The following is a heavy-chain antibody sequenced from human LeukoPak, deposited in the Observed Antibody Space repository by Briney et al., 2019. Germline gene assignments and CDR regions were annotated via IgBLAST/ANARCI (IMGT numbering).Heavy chain of an antibody. CDR3: ARPHYYDSSGYYTDY. D-gene: IGHD3-22*01. CDR2: ISSSSSYI. CDR1: GFTFSSYS. Sequence: GGSLRLSCAASGFTFSSYSMNWVRQAPGEGLEWVSSISSSSSYIYYADSVKGRFTISRDNAKNSLYLQMNSLRAEDTAVYYCARPHYYDSSGYYTDYWGQGTLVTVSS. V-gene: IGHV3-21*01. J-gene: IGHJ4*02.